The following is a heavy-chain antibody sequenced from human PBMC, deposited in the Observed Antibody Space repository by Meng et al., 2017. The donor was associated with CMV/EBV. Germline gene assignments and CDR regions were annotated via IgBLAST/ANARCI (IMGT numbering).Heavy chain of an antibody. CDR2: ISSSSSTI. CDR3: ARDLPFGFLERLDY. Sequence: GESLKISCAASGFTFSSYAMHWVRQAPGKGLEWVSYISSSSSTIYYADSVKGRFTISRDNAKNSLYLQMNSLRAEDTAVYYCARDLPFGFLERLDYWGQGTLVTVSS. V-gene: IGHV3-48*04. J-gene: IGHJ4*02. D-gene: IGHD3-3*01. CDR1: GFTFSSYA.